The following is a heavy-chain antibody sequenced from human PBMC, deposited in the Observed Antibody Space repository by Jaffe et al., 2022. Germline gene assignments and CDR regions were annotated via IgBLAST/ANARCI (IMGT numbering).Heavy chain of an antibody. CDR3: ARRPRASYFDS. CDR1: DDSINTYNYY. Sequence: QLQLQESGPGLVKPSETLSLTCTVSDDSINTYNYYWGWIRQPPGKGLEWIGDISSSGTTYYNASLTSRLSMSVDTSKKQFSLNLSSVTAADTAVYYCARRPRASYFDSWGQGILVTVSS. J-gene: IGHJ4*02. CDR2: ISSSGTT. V-gene: IGHV4-39*01. D-gene: IGHD5-12*01.